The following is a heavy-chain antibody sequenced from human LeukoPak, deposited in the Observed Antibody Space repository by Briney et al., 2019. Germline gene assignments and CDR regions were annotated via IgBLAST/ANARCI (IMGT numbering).Heavy chain of an antibody. CDR1: GFTFSSYG. Sequence: GGSLRLSCAASGFTFSSYGMHWVRQAPGKGLEWVAVISYDGSNKYYADSVKGRFTISRDNSKNTLYLQMNSLRAEDTAVYYCARDRPGSPGAFDIWGQGTMVTVSS. V-gene: IGHV3-30*03. CDR2: ISYDGSNK. CDR3: ARDRPGSPGAFDI. D-gene: IGHD1-14*01. J-gene: IGHJ3*02.